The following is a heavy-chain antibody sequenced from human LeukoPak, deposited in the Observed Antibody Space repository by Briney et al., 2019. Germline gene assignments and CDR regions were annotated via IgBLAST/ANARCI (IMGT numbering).Heavy chain of an antibody. V-gene: IGHV3-11*01. J-gene: IGHJ4*02. CDR2: ISSSGSTI. Sequence: GGSLRLSCAASGFTFSDYYMSWIRQAPGKGLEWVSYISSSGSTIYYADSVKGRFTISRDNAKNSLYLQMNSLRAEDTAVYYCARTYYDYVWGSYRPGTFDYWGQGTLVTVSS. D-gene: IGHD3-16*02. CDR3: ARTYYDYVWGSYRPGTFDY. CDR1: GFTFSDYY.